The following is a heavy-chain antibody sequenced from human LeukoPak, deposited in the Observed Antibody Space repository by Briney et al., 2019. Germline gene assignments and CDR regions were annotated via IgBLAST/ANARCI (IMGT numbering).Heavy chain of an antibody. Sequence: PSETLSLTCTVSGGSISSNNYYWGWLRQPPGKGLEWIGSIYYSGRTYYNPSHYSRIIICVDTSKNQFARKLTSVLSADAAVYYCASVNRGWFGVGEYCGQGSLVTVSS. V-gene: IGHV4-39*01. D-gene: IGHD3-10*01. J-gene: IGHJ4*02. CDR1: GGSISSNNYY. CDR3: ASVNRGWFGVGEY. CDR2: IYYSGRT.